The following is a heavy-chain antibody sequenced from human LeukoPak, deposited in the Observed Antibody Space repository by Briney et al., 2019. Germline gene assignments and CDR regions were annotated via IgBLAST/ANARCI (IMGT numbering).Heavy chain of an antibody. CDR2: ISGSGGST. D-gene: IGHD6-19*01. V-gene: IGHV3-23*01. J-gene: IGHJ1*01. Sequence: GGSLRLSCAASGFTFSNYAMSWVRQAPGKGLEWVSAISGSGGSTYYAGSVKGRFTISRDDSKNTLYLRMNSLRADDTAVYYCAKDRDSDWTSKYFQHWGQGTLVTVSS. CDR1: GFTFSNYA. CDR3: AKDRDSDWTSKYFQH.